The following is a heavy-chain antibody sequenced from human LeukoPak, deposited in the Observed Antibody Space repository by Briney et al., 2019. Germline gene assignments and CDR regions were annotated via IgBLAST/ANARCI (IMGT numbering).Heavy chain of an antibody. CDR1: GGSISSGDYY. CDR3: ARDGEGGSSSSFDY. Sequence: SQTLSLTCTVSGGSISSGDYYWSWIRQPPGKGLEWFGYIYYSGSTYYNPSLKSRVTISVDTSKIQFSLKLSSVTAADTAVYYCARDGEGGSSSSFDYWGQGTLVTVSS. V-gene: IGHV4-30-4*08. D-gene: IGHD6-13*01. CDR2: IYYSGST. J-gene: IGHJ4*02.